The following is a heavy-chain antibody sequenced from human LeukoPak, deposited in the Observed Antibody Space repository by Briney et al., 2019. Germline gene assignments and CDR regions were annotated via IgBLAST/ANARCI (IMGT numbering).Heavy chain of an antibody. CDR3: ASCSSSCLCPDL. CDR1: GGSFSGYY. D-gene: IGHD6-13*01. Sequence: PSETLSLTCAVYGGSFSGYYWSWIRQPPGEGLEWIGEINHSGSSNYNPSLKSRVTISVDTSKNQFSLKLSSVTAADTAVYYCASCSSSCLCPDLWGQGTLLPLFS. V-gene: IGHV4-34*01. J-gene: IGHJ4*02. CDR2: INHSGSS.